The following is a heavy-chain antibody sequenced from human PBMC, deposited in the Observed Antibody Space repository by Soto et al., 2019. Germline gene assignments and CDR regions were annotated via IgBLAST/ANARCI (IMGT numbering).Heavy chain of an antibody. D-gene: IGHD3-10*01. J-gene: IGHJ5*02. Sequence: EVQLVQSGAEVKKAGESLKISCKGSGYSFSTYWIAWVRQMPGKGLECMGIIYPGDSDTKYSPSFQGQVTISADKSTGTAFLQWTSLKPSDTAMYYCARHVSAGKYGSGTYCGFDPWGQGTLVTVSS. CDR1: GYSFSTYW. V-gene: IGHV5-51*01. CDR2: IYPGDSDT. CDR3: ARHVSAGKYGSGTYCGFDP.